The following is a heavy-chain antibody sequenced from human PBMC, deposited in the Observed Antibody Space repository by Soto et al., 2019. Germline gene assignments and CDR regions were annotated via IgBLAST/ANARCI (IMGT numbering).Heavy chain of an antibody. V-gene: IGHV3-30*03. CDR3: TRGAAHGAFAI. D-gene: IGHD2-15*01. CDR1: GFSFSTSD. CDR2: ITIDGSTK. Sequence: QVQLEESGGGVVQPGRSLRLSCVASGFSFSTSDMHWVRQAPGRGLEWVAHITIDGSTKYYADAVKGRFTVSRENSKNTVYLQFNSLRPDDTALYYCTRGAAHGAFAIWGQGTMVTVSS. J-gene: IGHJ3*02.